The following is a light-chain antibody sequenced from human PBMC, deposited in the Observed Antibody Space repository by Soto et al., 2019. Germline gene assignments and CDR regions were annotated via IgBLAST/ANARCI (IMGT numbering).Light chain of an antibody. CDR1: QSVNSIY. Sequence: EIVLTQSQGTLSLSPGGRATLSCSSSQSVNSIYLAWYQQKPGQAPRLLIYGASTRATGIPATFSGSGSGTEFTLTISSLQSGDFAVYYCQQYNNWPRTFGQGTKVDI. V-gene: IGKV3-15*01. CDR3: QQYNNWPRT. J-gene: IGKJ1*01. CDR2: GAS.